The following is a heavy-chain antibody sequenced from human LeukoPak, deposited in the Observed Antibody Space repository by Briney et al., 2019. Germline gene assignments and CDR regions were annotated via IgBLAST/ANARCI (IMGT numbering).Heavy chain of an antibody. Sequence: SETLSLTCTVSGGSISSSSYYWGWIRQPAGKRLEWIGRIYTSGSTNYNPSLKSRVTISLDTSKNQFSLKLSSVTAADTAVYYCARVDGSCSGGSCPSGNWFDPWGQGTLVTVSS. CDR3: ARVDGSCSGGSCPSGNWFDP. V-gene: IGHV4-61*02. J-gene: IGHJ5*02. D-gene: IGHD2-15*01. CDR1: GGSISSSSYY. CDR2: IYTSGST.